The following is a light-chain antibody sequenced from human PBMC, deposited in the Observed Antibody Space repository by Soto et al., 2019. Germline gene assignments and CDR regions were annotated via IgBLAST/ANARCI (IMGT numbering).Light chain of an antibody. Sequence: QSVLTQPASVSGSAGQSITISCSGTMRDVGAYNLVSWYQQHPGTAPKLIIYEVRNQPSGISSRFSGSRSGNTASLTISVLPPEDEGYYYCSAYTARSTLVFGGGTKLTVL. CDR2: EVR. V-gene: IGLV2-14*01. CDR3: SAYTARSTLV. CDR1: MRDVGAYNL. J-gene: IGLJ3*02.